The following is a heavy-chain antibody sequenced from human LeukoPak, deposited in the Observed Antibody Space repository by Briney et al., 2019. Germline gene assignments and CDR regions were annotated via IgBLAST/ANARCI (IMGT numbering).Heavy chain of an antibody. Sequence: ASVKVSCKASGGTFSSYAISWVRQAPGQGLEWMGGIIPIFGTANYAQKFQGRVTITADESTSTAYMELSSLRSEDTAVYYCAGVQRDQNYYYYGMDVWGKGTTVTVSS. J-gene: IGHJ6*04. CDR1: GGTFSSYA. CDR2: IIPIFGTA. V-gene: IGHV1-69*01. CDR3: AGVQRDQNYYYYGMDV.